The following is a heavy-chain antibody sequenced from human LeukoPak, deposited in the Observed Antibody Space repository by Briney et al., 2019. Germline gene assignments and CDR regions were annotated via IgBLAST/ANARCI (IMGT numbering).Heavy chain of an antibody. CDR1: GFIFGDYA. V-gene: IGHV3-49*04. J-gene: IGHJ3*02. CDR3: TSTYYDHVWAFDI. D-gene: IGHD3-16*01. Sequence: GGSLRLSCTASGFIFGDYAMSWVRQAPGKGLEWVGFIRSKAYGGTTEYAASVKGRFSISRDDSKSMAYLQMNSLKTEDTAVYYCTSTYYDHVWAFDIWGQGTMITVSS. CDR2: IRSKAYGGTT.